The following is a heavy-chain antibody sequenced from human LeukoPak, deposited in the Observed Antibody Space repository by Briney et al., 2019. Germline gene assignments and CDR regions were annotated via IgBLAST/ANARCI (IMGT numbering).Heavy chain of an antibody. J-gene: IGHJ4*02. CDR1: GFTISNNY. CDR2: IYDGGIT. CDR3: ATHRDYSGSGSPDY. Sequence: GGSLRLSCAASGFTISNNYLNWVRQAPGKGPEWVSVIYDGGITCYADSVEGRFTTARDDSNNTLHVQMHSLSLADTAVYHCATHRDYSGSGSPDYWGQGTLVTVSS. V-gene: IGHV3-66*04. D-gene: IGHD3-10*01.